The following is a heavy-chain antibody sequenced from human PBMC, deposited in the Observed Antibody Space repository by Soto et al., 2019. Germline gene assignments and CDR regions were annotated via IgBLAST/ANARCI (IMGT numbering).Heavy chain of an antibody. V-gene: IGHV4-61*01. CDR2: IFYNGST. Sequence: SETLSLTCTVSGGSVSSSSYYWGWVRQAPGKGLEWIGYIFYNGSTHYNPSLTSRVTISVDMSKNRLSLTLTSVTAADTAVYYCARSFYPWGQGTLVTVYS. CDR3: ARSFYP. CDR1: GGSVSSSSYY. J-gene: IGHJ5*01.